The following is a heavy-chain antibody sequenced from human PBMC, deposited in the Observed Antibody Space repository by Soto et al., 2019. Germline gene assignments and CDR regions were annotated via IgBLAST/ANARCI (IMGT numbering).Heavy chain of an antibody. CDR1: GGSFSSYT. CDR3: AREYSGYDYAFDI. V-gene: IGHV1-69*04. J-gene: IGHJ3*02. CDR2: IIPILGIA. Sequence: SVKVSCKASGGSFSSYTISWVRQAPGQGLEWMGRIIPILGIANYAQKFQGRVTITADKSTSTAYMELSSLRSEDTAVYYCAREYSGYDYAFDIWGQGTMVTVSS. D-gene: IGHD5-12*01.